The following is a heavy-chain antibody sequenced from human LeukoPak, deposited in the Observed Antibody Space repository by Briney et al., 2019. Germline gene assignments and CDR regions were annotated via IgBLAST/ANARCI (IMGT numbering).Heavy chain of an antibody. V-gene: IGHV3-23*01. Sequence: PGGSLRLSCAASGFTFSSYAMSWGREAPGKGLDWVSAISGSGGSTYYADSVKGRFTISRDNSKNTLYLQMNSLRAEDTAVYYCAKDLGVLRYFDTPNFDYWGQGTLVTVSS. CDR3: AKDLGVLRYFDTPNFDY. CDR1: GFTFSSYA. J-gene: IGHJ4*02. D-gene: IGHD3-9*01. CDR2: ISGSGGST.